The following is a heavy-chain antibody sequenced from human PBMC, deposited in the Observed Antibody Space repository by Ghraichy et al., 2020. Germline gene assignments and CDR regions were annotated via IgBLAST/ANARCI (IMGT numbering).Heavy chain of an antibody. CDR2: IKVDGGEK. Sequence: GGSLRLSCAASGFTFSRYWMCWVRQAPGKGLEWVANIKVDGGEKYYVDSVEGRFTISRDNAKNSLYLQMNSLRGEDTALYYCARETSHGDVSPDYWGQGTLVTVSS. CDR3: ARETSHGDVSPDY. V-gene: IGHV3-7*01. CDR1: GFTFSRYW. J-gene: IGHJ4*02.